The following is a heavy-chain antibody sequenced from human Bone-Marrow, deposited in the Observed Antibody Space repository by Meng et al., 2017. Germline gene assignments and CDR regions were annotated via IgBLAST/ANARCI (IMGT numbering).Heavy chain of an antibody. CDR3: GRGSPTDY. Sequence: EVRLVESGGGPVQPGGSLRLSCAASGFTFSSYWMHWVRQAPGKGLVWVSRINTDGGGTNYADSVKGRFTISRDNAKNTLYLQINSLRAEDTAVYYCGRGSPTDYWGQGTLVTVSS. CDR1: GFTFSSYW. V-gene: IGHV3-74*01. J-gene: IGHJ4*02. CDR2: INTDGGGT.